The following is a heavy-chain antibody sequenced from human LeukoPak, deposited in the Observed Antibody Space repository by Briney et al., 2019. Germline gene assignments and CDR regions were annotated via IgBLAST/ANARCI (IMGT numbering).Heavy chain of an antibody. CDR3: AGPWDQVGFDP. CDR2: IYPKTGGT. Sequence: ASVKVSCEASGYTFTGYYLHWVRQAPGQGLEWMGWIYPKTGGTSYAQKFQGRVTMTRDTSISTAYMELIGLRSDDTAVYYCAGPWDQVGFDPWDQGTLVSVSS. D-gene: IGHD1-26*01. V-gene: IGHV1-2*02. J-gene: IGHJ5*02. CDR1: GYTFTGYY.